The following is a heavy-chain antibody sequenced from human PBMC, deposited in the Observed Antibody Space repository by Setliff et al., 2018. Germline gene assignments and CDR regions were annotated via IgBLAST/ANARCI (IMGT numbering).Heavy chain of an antibody. V-gene: IGHV4-39*01. J-gene: IGHJ4*02. Sequence: PSETLSLTCTVSGDSISRSTYYWGWIRQSPGKGLDWIGTVDHSGNTFYNPSLKSRVTISVDTSKNQFSLKLSSVTAADTAVYYCARRRWEAVDYFDYWGQGTLVTVSS. CDR3: ARRRWEAVDYFDY. CDR1: GDSISRSTYY. D-gene: IGHD1-26*01. CDR2: VDHSGNT.